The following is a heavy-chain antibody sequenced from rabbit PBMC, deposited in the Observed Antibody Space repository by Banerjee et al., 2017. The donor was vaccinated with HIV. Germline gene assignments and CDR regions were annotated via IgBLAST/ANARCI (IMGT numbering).Heavy chain of an antibody. CDR1: GFSFSSSYY. V-gene: IGHV1S40*01. J-gene: IGHJ6*01. D-gene: IGHD6-1*01. CDR3: ARQEGVYAYGAAGYAYATDGMDL. Sequence: QSLEESGGDLVKPGASLTLTCTASGFSFSSSYYMCWVRQAPGKGLEWIACIYAGSSGSTYYASWAKGRFTISKTSSTTVTLQMTSLTAADTATYFCARQEGVYAYGAAGYAYATDGMDLWGQGTLVTVS. CDR2: IYAGSSGST.